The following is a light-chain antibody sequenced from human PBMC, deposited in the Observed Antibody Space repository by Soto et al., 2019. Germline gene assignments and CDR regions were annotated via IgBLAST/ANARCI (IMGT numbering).Light chain of an antibody. V-gene: IGKV3-15*01. Sequence: EIVMTQSPATLSVSPGERATLSCRASQSVSGSFAWYQQKPGQAPRLLIYGASTRATDIPARFSGSGSGTEFTLTISSLQSEDFAVYYCQQYKSWAMFTFGPGTKVEIK. CDR3: QQYKSWAMFT. CDR2: GAS. J-gene: IGKJ3*01. CDR1: QSVSGS.